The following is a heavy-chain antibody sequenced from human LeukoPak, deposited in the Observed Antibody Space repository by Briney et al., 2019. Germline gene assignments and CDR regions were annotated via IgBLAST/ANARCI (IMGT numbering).Heavy chain of an antibody. Sequence: SETLSLTCTVSGGSISSYYWSWIRQPPGKGLEWIGYIYYSGSTNYNPSLKSRVTISVDTSKNQFSLKLSSVTAADTAVYYCATVPSPYCSSTSCLPPQFDPWGQGTLVTVSS. D-gene: IGHD2-2*01. J-gene: IGHJ5*02. V-gene: IGHV4-59*01. CDR3: ATVPSPYCSSTSCLPPQFDP. CDR2: IYYSGST. CDR1: GGSISSYY.